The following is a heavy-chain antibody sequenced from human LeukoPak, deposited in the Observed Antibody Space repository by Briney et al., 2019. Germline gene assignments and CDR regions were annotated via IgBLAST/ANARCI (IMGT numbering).Heavy chain of an antibody. CDR1: GYTFTSYY. D-gene: IGHD6-13*01. J-gene: IGHJ3*02. CDR2: INPSGGST. Sequence: ASVKVSCKASGYTFTSYYMHWVRQAPGQGLEWMGRINPSGGSTSYAQKFQGWVTMTRDTSISTAYMELSRLRSDDTAVYYCARDAGYSSSSSAFDIWGQGTMVTVSS. V-gene: IGHV1-2*04. CDR3: ARDAGYSSSSSAFDI.